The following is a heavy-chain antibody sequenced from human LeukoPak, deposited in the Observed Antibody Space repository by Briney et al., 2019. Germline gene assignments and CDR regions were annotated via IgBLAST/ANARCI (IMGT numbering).Heavy chain of an antibody. J-gene: IGHJ4*02. CDR2: ISYDGSNK. D-gene: IGHD6-25*01. CDR3: AQGGGGYGFDY. V-gene: IGHV3-30*18. Sequence: GGSLRLSCAASGFTFSSYAMHWVRQAAGKGLEWVAVISYDGSNKYYADSVKGRFTISRDNSKNTLYLQMNSLRAEDTAVYYCAQGGGGYGFDYWGQGTLVTVSS. CDR1: GFTFSSYA.